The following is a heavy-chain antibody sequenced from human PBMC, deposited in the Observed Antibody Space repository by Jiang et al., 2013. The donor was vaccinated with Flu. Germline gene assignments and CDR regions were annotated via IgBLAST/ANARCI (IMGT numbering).Heavy chain of an antibody. D-gene: IGHD2-2*01. Sequence: SGAEVKKPGASVKVSCKASGYTFTSYGISWVRQAPGQGLEWMGRIIPILGIANYAQKFQGRVTITADKSTSTAYMELSSLRSEDTAVYCCARAPLVVVPAAMDEMGWGQGTLVTVSS. CDR3: ARAPLVVVPAAMDEMG. J-gene: IGHJ4*02. CDR1: GYTFTSYG. V-gene: IGHV1-69*04. CDR2: IIPILGIA.